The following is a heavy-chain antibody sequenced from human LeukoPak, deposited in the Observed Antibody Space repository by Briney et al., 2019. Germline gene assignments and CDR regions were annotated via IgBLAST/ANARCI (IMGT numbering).Heavy chain of an antibody. CDR3: ARGQGYYYDSSGSMEYYFDY. Sequence: SETLSLTCTVSGGSITTYYWSWIRQPAEKGLEWIGRMFSTGRTNYNPSLKTRVTMSADMSKNQFSLKLSSVTAADTAVYYCARGQGYYYDSSGSMEYYFDYWGQGTLVTVSS. CDR1: GGSITTYY. J-gene: IGHJ4*02. V-gene: IGHV4-4*07. CDR2: MFSTGRT. D-gene: IGHD3-22*01.